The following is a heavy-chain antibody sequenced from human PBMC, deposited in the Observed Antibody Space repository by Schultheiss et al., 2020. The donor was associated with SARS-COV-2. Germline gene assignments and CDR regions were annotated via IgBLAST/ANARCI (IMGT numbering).Heavy chain of an antibody. CDR1: GFTFDDYA. D-gene: IGHD5-18*01. V-gene: IGHV3-9*01. J-gene: IGHJ5*02. CDR2: ISWNSGSI. Sequence: SLKISCAASGFTFDDYAMHWVRQAPGKGLEWVSGISWNSGSIGYADSVKGRFTISRDNAKNSLYLQMNSLRAEDTALYYCTTDWGYSYGINWFDPWGQGTLVTVS. CDR3: TTDWGYSYGINWFDP.